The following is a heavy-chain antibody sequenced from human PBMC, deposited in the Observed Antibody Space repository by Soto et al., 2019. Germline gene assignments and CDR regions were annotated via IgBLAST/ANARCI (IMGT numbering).Heavy chain of an antibody. CDR1: GFTFSSYA. Sequence: GGSLRLSCAASGFTFSSYAMSWVRQAPGKGLEWVSAISGSGGSTYYADSVKGRFTISRDNSKNTLYLQMNSLRAEDTAVYYCAKGSGYSGYDLDAFDIWGQGTMVTVSS. D-gene: IGHD5-12*01. CDR2: ISGSGGST. CDR3: AKGSGYSGYDLDAFDI. J-gene: IGHJ3*02. V-gene: IGHV3-23*01.